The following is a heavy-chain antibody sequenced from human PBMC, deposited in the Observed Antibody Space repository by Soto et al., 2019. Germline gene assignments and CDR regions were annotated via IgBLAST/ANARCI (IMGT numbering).Heavy chain of an antibody. J-gene: IGHJ3*02. V-gene: IGHV3-23*01. D-gene: IGHD3-3*01. CDR1: GFTFSNYG. CDR3: AKDLLSDYDFWSGPPHAFDI. Sequence: GGSLRLSCAASGFTFSNYGMHWVRQAPGKGLVWVSAISGSGGSTYYADSVKGRFTISRDNSKNTLYLQMNSLRAEDTAVYYCAKDLLSDYDFWSGPPHAFDIWGQWTMVTVSS. CDR2: ISGSGGST.